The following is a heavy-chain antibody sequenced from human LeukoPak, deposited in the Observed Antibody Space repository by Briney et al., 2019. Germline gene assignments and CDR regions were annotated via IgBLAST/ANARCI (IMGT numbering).Heavy chain of an antibody. V-gene: IGHV4-59*01. CDR3: ARDLWFGGQGWFDP. Sequence: SETLSLTCTVSGGSTSSYYWSWIRQPPGKGLEWIGYIYYSGSTNYNPSLKSRVTISVDTSKNQFSLKLSSVTAADTAVYYCARDLWFGGQGWFDPWGQGTLVTVSS. J-gene: IGHJ5*02. D-gene: IGHD3-10*01. CDR2: IYYSGST. CDR1: GGSTSSYY.